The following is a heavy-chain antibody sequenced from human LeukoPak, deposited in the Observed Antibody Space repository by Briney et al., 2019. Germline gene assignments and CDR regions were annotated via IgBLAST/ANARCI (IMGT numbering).Heavy chain of an antibody. CDR3: ARHGDCSSTSCYSPDRGDDAFDI. D-gene: IGHD2-2*01. Sequence: SETLSLTCTVSGGSISSYYWSWIRQPPGKGLEWIGYFYYSGSTNYNPSLKSRVTISVDTSKNQFSLKLSSVTAADTAVYYCARHGDCSSTSCYSPDRGDDAFDIWGQGTMVTVSS. CDR1: GGSISSYY. J-gene: IGHJ3*02. CDR2: FYYSGST. V-gene: IGHV4-59*08.